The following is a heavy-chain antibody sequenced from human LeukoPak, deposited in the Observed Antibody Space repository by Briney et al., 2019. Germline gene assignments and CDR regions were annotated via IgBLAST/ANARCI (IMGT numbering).Heavy chain of an antibody. CDR2: IRYDGSNK. D-gene: IGHD3-16*02. CDR3: AKATFGGVIVLMVFED. J-gene: IGHJ4*02. Sequence: GGSLRLSCAASGFTFSSYGMHWVRQAQGKGLEWVAFIRYDGSNKYYADSVKGRFTISRDNSKNTLYLQMNSLRAEDTAVYYCAKATFGGVIVLMVFEDWGQGTLVTVSS. CDR1: GFTFSSYG. V-gene: IGHV3-30*02.